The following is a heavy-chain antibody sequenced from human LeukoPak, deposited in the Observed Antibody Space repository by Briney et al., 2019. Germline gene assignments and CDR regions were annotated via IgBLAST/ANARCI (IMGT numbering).Heavy chain of an antibody. CDR3: ARARSGYSGYDQDDAFDI. V-gene: IGHV4-38-2*01. D-gene: IGHD5-12*01. CDR1: GYSISSGYY. J-gene: IGHJ3*02. Sequence: SETLSLTCAVSGYSISSGYYWGWIRQPPGKGLEWIGSIYLSGSTYYNPSLKCRVTISVDTSKNQFSLKLSSVTAADTAVYYCARARSGYSGYDQDDAFDIWGQGTMVTVSS. CDR2: IYLSGST.